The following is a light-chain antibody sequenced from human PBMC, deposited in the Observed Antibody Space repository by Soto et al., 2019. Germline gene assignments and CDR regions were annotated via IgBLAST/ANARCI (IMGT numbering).Light chain of an antibody. CDR2: HVS. V-gene: IGLV2-8*01. J-gene: IGLJ2*01. Sequence: QSALTQPPSASGSPGQSVTISCTGAGTDVGQYNYVSWYQQHPGKAPKLLIHHVSRRPSGVPARFSGSKSGNTASLTVSGLQTEDEADYYCGTWDSSLSVVFGGGTKLTV. CDR1: GTDVGQYNY. CDR3: GTWDSSLSVV.